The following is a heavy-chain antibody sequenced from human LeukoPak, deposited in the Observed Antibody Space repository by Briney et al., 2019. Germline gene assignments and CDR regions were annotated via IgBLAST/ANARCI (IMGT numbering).Heavy chain of an antibody. D-gene: IGHD3-10*01. Sequence: GESLKISCKGSGYSFTSYCIGWVRQMPGKGLEWMGIIYPGDSDTRYSPSFQGQVTISADKSISTAYLQWSSLKASDTAMYYCARHGDLMVRGVTLRHYYYYGMDVWGQGTTVTVSS. CDR1: GYSFTSYC. J-gene: IGHJ6*02. V-gene: IGHV5-51*01. CDR3: ARHGDLMVRGVTLRHYYYYGMDV. CDR2: IYPGDSDT.